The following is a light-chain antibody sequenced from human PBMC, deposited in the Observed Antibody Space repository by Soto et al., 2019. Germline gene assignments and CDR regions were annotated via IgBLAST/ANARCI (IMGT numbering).Light chain of an antibody. J-gene: IGLJ1*01. CDR2: DVS. CDR3: CSYAGAFTYV. Sequence: LTQPRSVSGSPGHSVTISCTGTSSDVGGYSYVSWYQQHPGKAPKLMISDVSKRPSGVPDRFSGSKFGNTASLTISGLQAEDEADYYCCSYAGAFTYVFGSGTKVTVL. V-gene: IGLV2-11*01. CDR1: SSDVGGYSY.